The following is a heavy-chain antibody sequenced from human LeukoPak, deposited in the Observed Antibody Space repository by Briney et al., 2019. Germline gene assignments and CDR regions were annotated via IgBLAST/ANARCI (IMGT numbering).Heavy chain of an antibody. CDR2: INPNTGGT. J-gene: IGHJ4*02. CDR3: ARDPPAYPCTTTRCYPEVDY. D-gene: IGHD2-2*01. Sequence: VASVTVSCKASGYTFSGNFIHWVRQAPGRGLEWMGRINPNTGGTNSAEKFQGRVTLTRDTSLTTAYMELTSLRSDDTAVYYCARDPPAYPCTTTRCYPEVDYWGQGTLVTVSS. CDR1: GYTFSGNF. V-gene: IGHV1-2*06.